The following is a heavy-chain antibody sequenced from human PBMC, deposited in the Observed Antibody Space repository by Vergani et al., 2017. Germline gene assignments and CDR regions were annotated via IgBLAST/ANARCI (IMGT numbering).Heavy chain of an antibody. CDR3: ARHAPQRYFYYGMDV. V-gene: IGHV4-61*01. D-gene: IGHD2-2*01. Sequence: QVQLQESGPGLVKPSETLSLTCTVSGGSVSSGSYYWSWIRQPPGKGLEWIGCFYYSGSTNYNPSLKSRVTISVDTSKNQFSLKLSSVTAADTAVYYCARHAPQRYFYYGMDVWGQGTTVTVSS. CDR2: FYYSGST. J-gene: IGHJ6*02. CDR1: GGSVSSGSYY.